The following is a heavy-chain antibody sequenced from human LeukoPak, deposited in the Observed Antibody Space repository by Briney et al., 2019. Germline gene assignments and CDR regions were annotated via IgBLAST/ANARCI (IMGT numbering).Heavy chain of an antibody. CDR1: GGSISSYY. V-gene: IGHV4-59*01. CDR3: ARQPSALYYDGSGLKPHDAFDI. J-gene: IGHJ3*02. CDR2: IYYSGST. Sequence: SETLSLTCTVSGGSISSYYWSWIRQPPGKGLEWIGYIYYSGSTNYNPSLKSRVTISVDTSKNQFSLKLSSVTAADTAVYYCARQPSALYYDGSGLKPHDAFDIWGQGTMVTVSS. D-gene: IGHD3-22*01.